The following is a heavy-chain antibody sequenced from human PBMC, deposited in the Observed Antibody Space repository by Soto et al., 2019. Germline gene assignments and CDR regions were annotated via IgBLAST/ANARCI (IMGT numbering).Heavy chain of an antibody. Sequence: PGGSLRLSCAASGFTFTDYWTHWVRQAPGKGLVWVSGVYDADGKYYADSVKGRFTTSRDSSKTIVYLEMNDLGPEDTAIYYCATWLQREHAYDVWGQGTTVTVPS. D-gene: IGHD1-1*01. V-gene: IGHV3-53*01. CDR2: VYDADGK. CDR3: ATWLQREHAYDV. CDR1: GFTFTDYW. J-gene: IGHJ3*01.